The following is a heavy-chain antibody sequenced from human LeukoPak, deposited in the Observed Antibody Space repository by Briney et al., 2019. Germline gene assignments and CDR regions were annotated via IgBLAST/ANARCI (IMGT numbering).Heavy chain of an antibody. CDR1: GFTFSSYN. CDR2: ITGSSSK. Sequence: GGSLRLSCAASGFTFSSYNMNWVRQAPGKGLEWVSQITGSSSKYYADSVKGRFTISRDNAKNSLYLQMNSLRAEDTAVYYCAELGITMIGGVWGKGTTVTISS. V-gene: IGHV3-48*04. D-gene: IGHD3-10*02. J-gene: IGHJ6*04. CDR3: AELGITMIGGV.